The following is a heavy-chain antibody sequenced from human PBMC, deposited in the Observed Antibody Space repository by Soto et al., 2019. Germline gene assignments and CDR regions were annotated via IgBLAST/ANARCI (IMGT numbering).Heavy chain of an antibody. CDR3: ASHLIMPGTGGFDS. D-gene: IGHD6-13*01. Sequence: QVQLQESGPGLVKPPGTLSLTCTVSSGSITSSKWWSWVRQPPGKGLEWIGEIYHGGSTNYNPSLKGRVTISVDKSKNQLSLQLNSVTAADTAVYYCASHLIMPGTGGFDSWGQGTLVTVSS. V-gene: IGHV4-4*03. CDR1: SGSITSSKW. CDR2: IYHGGST. J-gene: IGHJ4*02.